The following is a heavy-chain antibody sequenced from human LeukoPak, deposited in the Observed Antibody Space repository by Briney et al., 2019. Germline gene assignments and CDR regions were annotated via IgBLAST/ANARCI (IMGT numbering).Heavy chain of an antibody. Sequence: ASVKVSCKASGYTFATYNIHWVRQAPGQGLEWMGIINPSGGSSSNAQKFQGRVTMTSDTSTSTVYMELSSLRSEDTAVYYCARGRDYYDSSGYLNWGQGTLVTVSS. J-gene: IGHJ4*02. V-gene: IGHV1-46*01. CDR3: ARGRDYYDSSGYLN. D-gene: IGHD3-22*01. CDR1: GYTFATYN. CDR2: INPSGGSS.